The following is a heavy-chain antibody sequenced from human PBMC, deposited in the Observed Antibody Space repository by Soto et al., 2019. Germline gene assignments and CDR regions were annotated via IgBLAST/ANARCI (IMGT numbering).Heavy chain of an antibody. D-gene: IGHD1-1*01. V-gene: IGHV1-3*01. CDR2: INGGTGQT. CDR1: GYTFSTYA. CDR3: ARGKGMEENYYYYGLDI. Sequence: ASVKVSFKASGYTFSTYAMHWVRQAPGQSLEWMGCINGGTGQTKYSQRFQDRVTIARDAAASTAYMELSSLRSEDTAVYYCARGKGMEENYYYYGLDIWGQGTTVTVSS. J-gene: IGHJ6*02.